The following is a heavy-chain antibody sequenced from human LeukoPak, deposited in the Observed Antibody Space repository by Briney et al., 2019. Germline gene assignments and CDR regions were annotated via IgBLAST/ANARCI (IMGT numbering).Heavy chain of an antibody. CDR1: GYSISSGYY. CDR3: ARAPPEDIVVVPAAILD. V-gene: IGHV4-38-2*02. Sequence: SETLSLTCTVSGYSISSGYYWGWIRQPPGKGLEWIGSIYYSGSTYYNPSLKSRVTISVDTSKNQFSLKLSSVTAADTAVYYCARAPPEDIVVVPAAILDWGQGTLVTVSS. D-gene: IGHD2-2*02. CDR2: IYYSGST. J-gene: IGHJ4*02.